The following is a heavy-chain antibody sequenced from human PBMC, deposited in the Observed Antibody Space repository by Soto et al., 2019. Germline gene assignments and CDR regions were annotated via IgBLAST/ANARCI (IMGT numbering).Heavy chain of an antibody. CDR3: ARVLEKRRFLEWLSLFDAFDI. CDR1: GYTFTSYG. V-gene: IGHV1-18*01. CDR2: ISAYNGNT. J-gene: IGHJ3*02. Sequence: GASVKVSCKASGYTFTSYGISWVRQAPGQGLEWMGWISAYNGNTNYAQKLQGRVTMTTDTSTSTAYMELRSLGSDDTAVYYCARVLEKRRFLEWLSLFDAFDIWGQGTMVTVSS. D-gene: IGHD3-3*01.